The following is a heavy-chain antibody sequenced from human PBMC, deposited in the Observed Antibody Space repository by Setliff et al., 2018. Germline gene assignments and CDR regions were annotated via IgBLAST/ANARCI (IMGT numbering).Heavy chain of an antibody. CDR2: LNPNSGGT. J-gene: IGHJ4*02. V-gene: IGHV1-2*04. Sequence: ASVKVSCKASGYTFTGYYIHWVRQAPGQGLEWMGCLNPNSGGTNSTRKFEGCVTMTRDTSISAAYMELSSLRSEDTAVYYCARDLNSSGYCLVYWGQGTLVTVSS. D-gene: IGHD3-22*01. CDR3: ARDLNSSGYCLVY. CDR1: GYTFTGYY.